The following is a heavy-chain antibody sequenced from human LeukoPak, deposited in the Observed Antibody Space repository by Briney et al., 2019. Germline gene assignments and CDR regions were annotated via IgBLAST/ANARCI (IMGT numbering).Heavy chain of an antibody. J-gene: IGHJ4*02. Sequence: GGSLRLSCAASGFTFSSYAMSWVRQAPGKGLEWASPVSGNGGITYYADSMKGRFTISRDNSKNTLFLQMNSLRGEDTAVYYCAKDPVYGSGQSHPSDYWGQGTLVTVSS. V-gene: IGHV3-23*01. CDR3: AKDPVYGSGQSHPSDY. CDR2: VSGNGGIT. D-gene: IGHD3-3*01. CDR1: GFTFSSYA.